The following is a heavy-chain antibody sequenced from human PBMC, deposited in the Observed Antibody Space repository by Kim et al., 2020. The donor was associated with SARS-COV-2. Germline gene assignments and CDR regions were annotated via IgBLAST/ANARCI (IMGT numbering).Heavy chain of an antibody. CDR3: ATAYGPKEGMDGFGV. J-gene: IGHJ3*01. V-gene: IGHV3-53*01. CDR1: GVSVSDYC. CDR2: IYAGGNT. Sequence: GGSLRLSCAASGVSVSDYCMSWVRQAPGKGLDWVSMIYAGGNTDYADSVKGRFAISRDNSHNMLYLQMSSLRADDTGLYYCATAYGPKEGMDGFGVWGQGTMVTVSS. D-gene: IGHD4-17*01.